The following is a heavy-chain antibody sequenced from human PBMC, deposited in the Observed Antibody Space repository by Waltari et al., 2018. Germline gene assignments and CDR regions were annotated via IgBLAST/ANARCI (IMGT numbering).Heavy chain of an antibody. V-gene: IGHV4-39*01. J-gene: IGHJ4*02. CDR1: GDSVGSRSHY. Sequence: QLQLQESGPGLVKPSESLSLTCTVSGDSVGSRSHYWAWIRQPPGKGLEWVGSFYSRGGTFYNPALKSRATMSSDTSKNQFSLKLTSVTAEDTAVYYCATPMTTVTTPVLWGPRTLVTVSS. D-gene: IGHD4-17*01. CDR3: ATPMTTVTTPVL. CDR2: FYSRGGT.